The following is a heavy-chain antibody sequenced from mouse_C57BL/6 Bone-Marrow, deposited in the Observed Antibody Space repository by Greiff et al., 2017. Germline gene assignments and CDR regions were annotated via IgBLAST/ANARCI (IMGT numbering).Heavy chain of an antibody. J-gene: IGHJ2*01. D-gene: IGHD1-1*02. V-gene: IGHV5-4*01. CDR1: GFTFSSYA. CDR2: ISDGGSYT. Sequence: EVQVVESGGGLVKPGGSLKLSCAASGFTFSSYAMSWVRQTPEKRLEWVATISDGGSYTYYPDNVKGRFTISRDNAKNNLYLQMSHLKSEDTAMYYCARDGSPVDYWGQGTTLTVTA. CDR3: ARDGSPVDY.